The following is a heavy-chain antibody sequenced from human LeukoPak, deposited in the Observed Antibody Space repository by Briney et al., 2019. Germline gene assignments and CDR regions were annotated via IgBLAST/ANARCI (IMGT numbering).Heavy chain of an antibody. CDR2: ISYDGSNK. Sequence: GGFLRLSCAASGFTFSSYVMHWGRQAPGKGLEWVAVISYDGSNKYYADSVKGRFTISRDNSKNTLYLQMNSLRAEDTAVYYCAKGTVLRYFDWSPIAPNYYYGMDVWGKRVTVTVSS. J-gene: IGHJ6*04. CDR3: AKGTVLRYFDWSPIAPNYYYGMDV. V-gene: IGHV3-30*18. D-gene: IGHD3-9*01. CDR1: GFTFSSYV.